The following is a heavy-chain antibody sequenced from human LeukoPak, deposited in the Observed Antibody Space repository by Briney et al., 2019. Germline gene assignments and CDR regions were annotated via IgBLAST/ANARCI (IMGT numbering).Heavy chain of an antibody. V-gene: IGHV1-2*02. CDR1: GYDFIGYY. D-gene: IGHD6-13*01. Sequence: ASVKVSCKASGYDFIGYYMHWVRQAPGQGLEWMGWINPNSGGTNYAQMLQGRVTMTTDTSTSTAYMELRSLRSDDTAVYYCAREGIYSSSWSMDGRFDYWGQGTLVTVSS. CDR3: AREGIYSSSWSMDGRFDY. J-gene: IGHJ4*02. CDR2: INPNSGGT.